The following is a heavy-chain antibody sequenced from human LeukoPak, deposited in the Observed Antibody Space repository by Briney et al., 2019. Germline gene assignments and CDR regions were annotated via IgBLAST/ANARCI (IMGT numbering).Heavy chain of an antibody. CDR1: GFPLSSYA. V-gene: IGHV3-23*01. D-gene: IGHD2-15*01. Sequence: GGSLRLSCAASGFPLSSYAMSWVRQGPGKGLEWVAATSSSDPGTYHADSVKGRFTISRDNSKNTLYLQMNSLRAEDTALYYCARGYCSSGSCYSPAFDYWGQGTLVTVSS. CDR3: ARGYCSSGSCYSPAFDY. J-gene: IGHJ4*02. CDR2: TSSSDPGT.